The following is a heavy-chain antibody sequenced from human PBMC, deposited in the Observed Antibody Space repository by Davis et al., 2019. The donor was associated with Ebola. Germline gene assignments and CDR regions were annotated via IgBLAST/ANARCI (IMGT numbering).Heavy chain of an antibody. CDR1: GFTFTSFS. J-gene: IGHJ5*01. CDR2: ISSSGNTI. V-gene: IGHV3-48*02. Sequence: GESLKLSCTASGFTFTSFSLNWVRQTPGKGLEWLSYISSSGNTIYYADSVKGRFTISRDSAKNSLYLQMNGLRDEDTAVYYCARDRYGDYELDSWGQGTLVTVSS. CDR3: ARDRYGDYELDS. D-gene: IGHD4-17*01.